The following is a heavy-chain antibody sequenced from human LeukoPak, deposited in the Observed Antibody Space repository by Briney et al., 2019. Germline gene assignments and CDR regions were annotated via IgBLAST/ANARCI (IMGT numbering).Heavy chain of an antibody. J-gene: IGHJ4*02. CDR2: ISGSGGST. CDR1: GFTFSSYA. V-gene: IGHV3-23*01. CDR3: APFLSYYFDY. Sequence: GGSLRLSCAASGFTFSSYAMSWVRQAPGKGLEWVSAISGSGGSTYYADSVKGRFTISRDNSKNTLYLQMNSVRAEDMAVYYCAPFLSYYFDYWGQGTLVTVSS. D-gene: IGHD2-2*01.